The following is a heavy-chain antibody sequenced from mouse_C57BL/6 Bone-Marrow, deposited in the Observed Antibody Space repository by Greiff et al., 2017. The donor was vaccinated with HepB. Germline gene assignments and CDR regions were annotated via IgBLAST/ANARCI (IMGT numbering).Heavy chain of an antibody. J-gene: IGHJ4*01. Sequence: QVQLQQPGAELVKPGASVKLSCKASGYTFTSYWMHWVKQRPGRGLEWIGRIDPNSGGTKYKEKFKSKATLTVDKPSSTAYMQLSSLTSEDSAVYYCARPIPIYYDYGYYAMDYWGQGTSVTVSS. CDR3: ARPIPIYYDYGYYAMDY. D-gene: IGHD2-4*01. V-gene: IGHV1-72*01. CDR1: GYTFTSYW. CDR2: IDPNSGGT.